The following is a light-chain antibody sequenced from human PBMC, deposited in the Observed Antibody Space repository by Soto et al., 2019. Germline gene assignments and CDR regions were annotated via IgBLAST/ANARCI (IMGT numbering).Light chain of an antibody. Sequence: QSVLTQPPSASGTPGQRVSISCSGGSSNIGTNTVNWYQHLPGTAPKLLIFSNDERPSWVPDRFSGSKSGTSASLAISGLQSDDEADYYCATWDDSLNGVVFGGGTKLTVL. CDR2: SND. J-gene: IGLJ2*01. V-gene: IGLV1-44*01. CDR1: SSNIGTNT. CDR3: ATWDDSLNGVV.